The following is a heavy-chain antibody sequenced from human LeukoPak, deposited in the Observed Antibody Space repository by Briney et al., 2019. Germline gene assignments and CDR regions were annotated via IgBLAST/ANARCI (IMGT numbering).Heavy chain of an antibody. CDR3: AKEARGYSYGYRYFDY. CDR2: IRYDGSNK. Sequence: GGSLRLSCAASGFTFSTYGMHWVRQAPGKGLEWVAFIRYDGSNKYYADSVKGRFTISRDNSKNTLYLQMNSLRAEDTAVYYCAKEARGYSYGYRYFDYWGQGTLVTVSS. J-gene: IGHJ4*02. CDR1: GFTFSTYG. V-gene: IGHV3-30*02. D-gene: IGHD5-18*01.